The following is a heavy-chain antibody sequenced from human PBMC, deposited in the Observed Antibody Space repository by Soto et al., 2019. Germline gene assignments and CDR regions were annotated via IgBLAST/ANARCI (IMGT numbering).Heavy chain of an antibody. D-gene: IGHD1-1*01. Sequence: QITLKESGPTLVKPTQTLTLTCTFSGFSLSTGGVGVGWIRQPPGKALEGLALIYWYDDNRYIPSLKSRLTITNDTSKSLVVITMTNMDPVDTATYYCTHRLQRERGGGYAFDIWGQGTMVTVSS. V-gene: IGHV2-5*01. J-gene: IGHJ3*02. CDR3: THRLQRERGGGYAFDI. CDR2: IYWYDDN. CDR1: GFSLSTGGVG.